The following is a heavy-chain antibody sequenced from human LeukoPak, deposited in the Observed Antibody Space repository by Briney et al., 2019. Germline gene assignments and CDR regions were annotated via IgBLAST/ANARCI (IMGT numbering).Heavy chain of an antibody. J-gene: IGHJ5*02. CDR2: ISHSGST. D-gene: IGHD1-26*01. Sequence: SETLSLTCAVYGGSFSGYYWRWIRQPLGKGLEWIGEISHSGSTNYNPSLKSRVTISVDTSKNQFSLKTRSVTAADTAVYYCARDRAVLQDYYQFDPWGQGTLVTVSS. V-gene: IGHV4-34*01. CDR3: ARDRAVLQDYYQFDP. CDR1: GGSFSGYY.